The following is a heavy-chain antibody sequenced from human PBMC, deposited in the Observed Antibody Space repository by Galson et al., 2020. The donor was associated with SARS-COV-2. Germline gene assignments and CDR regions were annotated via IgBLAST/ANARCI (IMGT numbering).Heavy chain of an antibody. Sequence: PGGSLRLSCAASGFSFTAYGMHWVRQAPGKGLECVAVISYDGNNKYYADSVKGRFTISRDNSKNTLYLQLNSLGAEDTAVYFCAKLPLGYYDSTTYGGRTSYFDHWGRGTLVTVSS. V-gene: IGHV3-30*18. CDR1: GFSFTAYG. CDR2: ISYDGNNK. CDR3: AKLPLGYYDSTTYGGRTSYFDH. D-gene: IGHD3-22*01. J-gene: IGHJ4*02.